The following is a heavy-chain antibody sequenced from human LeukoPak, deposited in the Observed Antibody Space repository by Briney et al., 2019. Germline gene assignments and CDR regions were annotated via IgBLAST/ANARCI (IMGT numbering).Heavy chain of an antibody. CDR1: GFTFSSYA. CDR2: ISSNGGST. Sequence: QSGGSLRLSCAASGFTFSSYAMHWVRQAPGKGLEYVSAISSNGGSTYYGNSVKGRFTISRDNSKNTLYLQMGSLRVEDMAVYYCARASLVTLAGPYWYFDLWGRGTLVTVSS. CDR3: ARASLVTLAGPYWYFDL. D-gene: IGHD2-21*02. J-gene: IGHJ2*01. V-gene: IGHV3-64*01.